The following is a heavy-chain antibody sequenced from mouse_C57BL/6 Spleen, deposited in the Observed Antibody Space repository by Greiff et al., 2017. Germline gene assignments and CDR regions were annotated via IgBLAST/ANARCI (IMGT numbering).Heavy chain of an antibody. J-gene: IGHJ2*01. Sequence: VQLQQPGAELVMPGASVKLSCKASGYTFTSYWMHWVKQRPGQGLEWIGEIDPSDSYTNYNQKFKGKSTLTVDKSSSTAYMQLSSLTSEDSAVYYCARKRGDGYYDYFDYWGQGTTLTVSS. D-gene: IGHD2-3*01. CDR2: IDPSDSYT. CDR3: ARKRGDGYYDYFDY. V-gene: IGHV1-69*01. CDR1: GYTFTSYW.